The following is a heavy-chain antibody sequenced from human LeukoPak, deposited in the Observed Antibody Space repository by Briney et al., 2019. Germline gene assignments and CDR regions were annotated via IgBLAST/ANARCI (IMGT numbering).Heavy chain of an antibody. V-gene: IGHV1-8*01. D-gene: IGHD5-24*01. J-gene: IGHJ4*02. CDR2: MNPNSGNT. CDR3: ARGRWLQAPVDY. Sequence: ASVKVSCKASGYTFTSYDINWVRQATGQGLEWMGWMNPNSGNTGYAQKFQGRVTMTRDTSTSTVYMELSSLRSEDTAVYYCARGRWLQAPVDYWGQGTLVTVSS. CDR1: GYTFTSYD.